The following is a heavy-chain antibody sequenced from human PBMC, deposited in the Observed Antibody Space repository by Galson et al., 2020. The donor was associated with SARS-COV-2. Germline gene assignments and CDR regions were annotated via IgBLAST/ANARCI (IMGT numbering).Heavy chain of an antibody. D-gene: IGHD3-16*01. Sequence: GGSLRLSCSGSGFTLDDSFMTWVRQPPGKGLEWVGFIRSKGSGGTTDYAASVKGRFTISRDDSKSIPYLLMNSLRTDDTAVYYCTRDPMMGAKRGLDYWGQGILVTVSS. V-gene: IGHV3-49*04. CDR2: IRSKGSGGTT. CDR3: TRDPMMGAKRGLDY. CDR1: GFTLDDSF. J-gene: IGHJ4*02.